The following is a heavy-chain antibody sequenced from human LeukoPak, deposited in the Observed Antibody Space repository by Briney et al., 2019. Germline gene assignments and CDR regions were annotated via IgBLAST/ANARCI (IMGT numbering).Heavy chain of an antibody. CDR3: ARGLQWLAPRFDY. D-gene: IGHD6-19*01. CDR2: INHSGST. Sequence: SETLSLTCAVYGGSFSGYYWSWIRQPPGKGLEWIGEINHSGSTNYNPSLKSRVTLSVDTSKNQFSLKLSSVTAADTAVYYCARGLQWLAPRFDYWGQGTLVTVSS. V-gene: IGHV4-34*01. J-gene: IGHJ4*02. CDR1: GGSFSGYY.